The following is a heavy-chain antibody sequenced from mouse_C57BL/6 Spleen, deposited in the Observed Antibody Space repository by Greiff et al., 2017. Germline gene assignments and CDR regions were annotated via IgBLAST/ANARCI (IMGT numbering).Heavy chain of an antibody. CDR1: GYTFTGYW. D-gene: IGHD2-4*01. CDR3: APIYYESWFAY. Sequence: QVQLQQSGAELMKPGASVKLSCKATGYTFTGYWIEWVKQRPGHGLEWIGEILPGSGSTNYNEKFKGKATFTADPSSNTAYMQLSSLTTEDSAIYYCAPIYYESWFAYWGQGTLVTVSA. V-gene: IGHV1-9*01. CDR2: ILPGSGST. J-gene: IGHJ3*01.